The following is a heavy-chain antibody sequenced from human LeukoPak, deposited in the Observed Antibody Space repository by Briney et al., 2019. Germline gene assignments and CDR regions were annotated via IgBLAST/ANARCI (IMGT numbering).Heavy chain of an antibody. CDR2: IFYSGST. CDR1: GGSFSSYY. V-gene: IGHV4-59*01. Sequence: SETLSLTCTVSGGSFSSYYWSWIRHPPGKGLEWIGYIFYSGSTSYNPSLKSRVTISVHTSENQVSLKLSSVTAADTAVYYCARSRDSSGYRNNWFDHWGQGTLVTVSS. J-gene: IGHJ5*02. D-gene: IGHD3-22*01. CDR3: ARSRDSSGYRNNWFDH.